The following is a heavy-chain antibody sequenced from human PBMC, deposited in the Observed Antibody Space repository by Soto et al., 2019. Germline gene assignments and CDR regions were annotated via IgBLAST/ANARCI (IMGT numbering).Heavy chain of an antibody. V-gene: IGHV3-30-3*01. J-gene: IGHJ4*02. D-gene: IGHD3-22*01. CDR2: ISYDGSNK. CDR3: ARVGFTMIVVVIGLDY. CDR1: GFTFSSYA. Sequence: QVQLVESGGGVVQPGRSLRLSCAASGFTFSSYAMHWVRQAPGKGLEWVAVISYDGSNKYYADSVKGRFTISRDNSKNXLYLQMNSLRAEDTAVYYCARVGFTMIVVVIGLDYWGQGTLVTVSS.